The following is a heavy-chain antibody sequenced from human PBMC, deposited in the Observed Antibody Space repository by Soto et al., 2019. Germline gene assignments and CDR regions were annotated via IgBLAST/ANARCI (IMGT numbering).Heavy chain of an antibody. D-gene: IGHD3-16*01. J-gene: IGHJ4*02. V-gene: IGHV3-30*18. Sequence: QVQLVESGGGVVQPGRSLRLSCAASGFTFSSYGMHWVRQAPGKGLEWVAVISYDGSNKYYADSVKGRFTISRDNSKNTVYLQVNSLRAEDTAVYYCAKVDGGEHHTGGGWGQGTLVTVSS. CDR1: GFTFSSYG. CDR2: ISYDGSNK. CDR3: AKVDGGEHHTGGG.